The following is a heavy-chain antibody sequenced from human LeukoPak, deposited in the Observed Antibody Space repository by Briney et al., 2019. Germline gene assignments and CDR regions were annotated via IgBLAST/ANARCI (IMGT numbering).Heavy chain of an antibody. CDR2: IYYSGST. J-gene: IGHJ5*02. CDR1: GGAISRYY. CDR3: ARSRIVLADSLDP. V-gene: IGHV4-59*12. D-gene: IGHD6-19*01. Sequence: PSETLSLTCSVSGGAISRYYWSWIRQPPGKGLEWIGYIYYSGSTNYNPSLKSRVTISVDTSKNQFSLKLSSVTAADTAVYYCARSRIVLADSLDPWGQGTLVTVSS.